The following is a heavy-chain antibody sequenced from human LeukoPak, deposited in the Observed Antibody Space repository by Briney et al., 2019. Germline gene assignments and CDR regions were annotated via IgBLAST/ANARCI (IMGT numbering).Heavy chain of an antibody. CDR3: ARDHDLTGTYEYLKY. CDR1: GGNFNTYA. D-gene: IGHD7-27*01. Sequence: SVKVSCKASGGNFNTYAISWVRQAPGQGLEWMGGIIPIFGTGNYAQKFQGRVTITADKSTNTAYMELSSLKSDDTAVYYCARDHDLTGTYEYLKYWGQGTLVSVSS. J-gene: IGHJ1*01. V-gene: IGHV1-69*06. CDR2: IIPIFGTG.